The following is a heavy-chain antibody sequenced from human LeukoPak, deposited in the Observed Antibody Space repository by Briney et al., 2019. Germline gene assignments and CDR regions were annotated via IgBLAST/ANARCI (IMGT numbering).Heavy chain of an antibody. CDR2: INPNSGGT. D-gene: IGHD2-2*01. CDR3: ARGVCSSTSCYEIDY. CDR1: GYTFTTYG. V-gene: IGHV1-2*02. J-gene: IGHJ4*02. Sequence: GASVKVSCKASGYTFTTYGISWVRQAPGQGLEWMGWINPNSGGTNYAQKFQGRVTMTRDTSISTAYMELSRLRSDDTAVYYCARGVCSSTSCYEIDYWGQGTLVTVSS.